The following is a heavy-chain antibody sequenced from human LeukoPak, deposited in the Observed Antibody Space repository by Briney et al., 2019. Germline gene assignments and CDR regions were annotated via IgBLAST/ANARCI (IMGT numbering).Heavy chain of an antibody. CDR1: GFTFGNYW. CDR2: MREDGGDK. Sequence: GGSLRLSCAASGFTFGNYWMGWVRQAPGKGLERVASMREDGGDKYYLDSVKGRFTISRDNAKNSLYLQMNSLRAEDTAVYYCARDTYRFYDYWGQGTLVTVSS. V-gene: IGHV3-7*01. J-gene: IGHJ4*02. CDR3: ARDTYRFYDY.